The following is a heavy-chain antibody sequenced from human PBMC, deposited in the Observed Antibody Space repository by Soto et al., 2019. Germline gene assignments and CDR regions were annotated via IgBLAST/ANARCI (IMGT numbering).Heavy chain of an antibody. CDR3: AKGLVPAAFNWFDP. J-gene: IGHJ5*02. CDR1: GFTFSSYA. V-gene: IGHV3-23*01. Sequence: PGGSLRLSCAASGFTFSSYAMSWVRQARGKGLEWVSAISGSGGSTYHADSVKGRFTISRDNSKHTLYLQMNSLRAEDTAVYYCAKGLVPAAFNWFDPWGQGTLVTVSS. D-gene: IGHD2-2*01. CDR2: ISGSGGST.